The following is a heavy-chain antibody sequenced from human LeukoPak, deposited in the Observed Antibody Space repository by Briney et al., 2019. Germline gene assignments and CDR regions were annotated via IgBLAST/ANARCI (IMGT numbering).Heavy chain of an antibody. Sequence: GGSLRLSCAASGFTFSSYSMNWVRQAPGKGLEWVSYISSSSSTIYYADSVKGRFTISRDNAKNSLYLQMNSLRDADTAVYYCARGYCTNGVCYTGFDYWGQGTLVTVSS. D-gene: IGHD2-8*01. CDR3: ARGYCTNGVCYTGFDY. CDR2: ISSSSSTI. CDR1: GFTFSSYS. J-gene: IGHJ4*02. V-gene: IGHV3-48*02.